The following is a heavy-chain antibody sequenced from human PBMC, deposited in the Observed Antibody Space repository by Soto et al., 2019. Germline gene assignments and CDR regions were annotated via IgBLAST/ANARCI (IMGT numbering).Heavy chain of an antibody. CDR3: AKVAHYDFWSGYPYYFDS. D-gene: IGHD3-3*01. CDR2: ISGSGGTP. V-gene: IGHV3-23*01. J-gene: IGHJ4*02. CDR1: GFTFSSYA. Sequence: EVQLLESGGGLVQPGGSLRLSCAASGFTFSSYAVSWVRQAPGKGLEWVSAISGSGGTPYYADSVKGRFTISRDNSMNTLYVQLNSLRAEDTAVYYCAKVAHYDFWSGYPYYFDSWGQGTLVTVSS.